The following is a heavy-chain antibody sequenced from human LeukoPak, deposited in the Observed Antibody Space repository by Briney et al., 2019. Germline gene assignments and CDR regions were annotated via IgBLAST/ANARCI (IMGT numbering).Heavy chain of an antibody. V-gene: IGHV4-31*03. CDR1: GGSINNGGYY. CDR3: ARGREGYFDL. Sequence: PSETLSLTCTVSGGSINNGGYYWSWIRQHPGKGLEWIGYIYYSGSSYYNPSLKSRVSMSVVTSKNQFSLKLSSVTAADTALYYCARGREGYFDLWGRGTRVTVSS. CDR2: IYYSGSS. J-gene: IGHJ2*01.